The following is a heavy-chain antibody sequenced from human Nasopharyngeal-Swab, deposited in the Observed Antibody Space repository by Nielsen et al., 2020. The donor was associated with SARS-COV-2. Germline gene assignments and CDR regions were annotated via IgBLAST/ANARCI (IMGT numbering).Heavy chain of an antibody. J-gene: IGHJ5*02. Sequence: GGSLRLSCAASGFTFSTHAMTWIRQAPGKGLEWVSTINNRGDDTHYVDSVRGRFTVSRDNSKNTLYLQMNSLRGEDTAIYYCVKDLAYDEVSWGQGTLVTVSS. CDR2: INNRGDDT. CDR1: GFTFSTHA. CDR3: VKDLAYDEVS. D-gene: IGHD5-12*01. V-gene: IGHV3-23*01.